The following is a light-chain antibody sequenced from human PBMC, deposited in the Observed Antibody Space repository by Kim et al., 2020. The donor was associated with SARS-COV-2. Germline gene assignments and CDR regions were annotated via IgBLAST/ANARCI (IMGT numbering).Light chain of an antibody. J-gene: IGKJ2*01. CDR1: QSVNTN. Sequence: VFPGEGATLSCRASQSVNTNLAWYQQRPGQAPRLLIFGASTRATGIPARFSGSGSGTEFTLTISSLQSEDFAVYYCQEYNSWPPYNFGLGTKLEIK. CDR3: QEYNSWPPYN. CDR2: GAS. V-gene: IGKV3-15*01.